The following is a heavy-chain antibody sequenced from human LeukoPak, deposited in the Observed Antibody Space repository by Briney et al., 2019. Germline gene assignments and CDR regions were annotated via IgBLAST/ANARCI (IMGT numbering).Heavy chain of an antibody. J-gene: IGHJ4*02. CDR1: GFTFSDYS. Sequence: PGGSLRLSCAASGFTFSDYSMNWVRQAPGKGLEWVSFISRSSSYIHYADSVKGRFTISRDNSKNTLYLQMNSLRAEDTAVYYCATTRAVDYWGQGTLVTVSS. V-gene: IGHV3-21*01. CDR3: ATTRAVDY. D-gene: IGHD1-1*01. CDR2: ISRSSSYI.